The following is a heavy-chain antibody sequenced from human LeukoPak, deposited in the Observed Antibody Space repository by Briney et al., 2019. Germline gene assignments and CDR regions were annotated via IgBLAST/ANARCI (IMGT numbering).Heavy chain of an antibody. Sequence: KTSETLSLTCNVSGASISSGDYHWNWIRQPPGKGLEWFGFIHDSGTTYYKPSLKSRVTISRDMSKNQLFLMLSSETAADTAVYYCVREILYCSGGSCYRGPFDNWGQGTLVTVSA. D-gene: IGHD2-15*01. CDR1: GASISSGDYH. J-gene: IGHJ4*02. CDR3: VREILYCSGGSCYRGPFDN. V-gene: IGHV4-30-4*01. CDR2: IHDSGTT.